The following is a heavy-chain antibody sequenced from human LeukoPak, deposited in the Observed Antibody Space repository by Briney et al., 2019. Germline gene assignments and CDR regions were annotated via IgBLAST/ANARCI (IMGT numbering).Heavy chain of an antibody. V-gene: IGHV4-4*07. CDR1: GGSISTYY. D-gene: IGHD5/OR15-5a*01. CDR3: ARDRDSVTSPNRYYFDY. CDR2: IFTSGST. Sequence: LETPSLTCTVSGGSISTYYWSWVRQPAGKGLEWIVRIFTSGSTNYNPSLKSRVTMSVDMSKTQFSLKLSSVTAADTAVYYCARDRDSVTSPNRYYFDYWGQGTLVTVSS. J-gene: IGHJ4*02.